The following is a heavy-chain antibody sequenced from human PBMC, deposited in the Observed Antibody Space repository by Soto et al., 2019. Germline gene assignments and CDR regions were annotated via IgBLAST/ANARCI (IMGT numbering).Heavy chain of an antibody. CDR2: ISYDGSNK. CDR1: GFTFSSYA. V-gene: IGHV3-30-3*01. Sequence: GGSLRLSCAASGFTFSSYAMHWVRQAPGKGLEWVAVISYDGSNKYYADSVKGRFTISRDNSKNTLYLQMNNLRAEDTAVYYCARIAVAGTYYFDYWGQGTLVTVSS. D-gene: IGHD6-19*01. CDR3: ARIAVAGTYYFDY. J-gene: IGHJ4*02.